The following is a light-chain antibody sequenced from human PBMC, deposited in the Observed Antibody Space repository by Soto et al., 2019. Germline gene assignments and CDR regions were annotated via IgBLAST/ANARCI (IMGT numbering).Light chain of an antibody. CDR2: DAS. CDR3: QQYNNYPRT. V-gene: IGKV1-5*01. J-gene: IGKJ1*01. Sequence: DIQMTQSPTTPSASIGDRVTITCRASESIRTWLAWYQHKPGKAPKFLIYDASTLESGVPSRFSGSGSGTEFTLTISSLQPDDFATYYCQQYNNYPRTFGQGTKVEIK. CDR1: ESIRTW.